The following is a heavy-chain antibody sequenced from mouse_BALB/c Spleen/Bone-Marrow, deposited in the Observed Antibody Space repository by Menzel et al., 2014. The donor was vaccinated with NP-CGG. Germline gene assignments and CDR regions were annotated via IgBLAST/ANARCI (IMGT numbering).Heavy chain of an antibody. D-gene: IGHD4-1*01. CDR2: IDPANGNT. Sequence: VTLKESGAELVKPGASVKLSCTASGFNIKDTYMHWVKQRPEQGLEWIGRIDPANGNTKYDPKFQGKATITADTSSNTAYLQLSSLTSEDTAVYYCARWEYYAMDYWGHGTSVTVSS. V-gene: IGHV14-3*02. CDR3: ARWEYYAMDY. CDR1: GFNIKDTY. J-gene: IGHJ4*01.